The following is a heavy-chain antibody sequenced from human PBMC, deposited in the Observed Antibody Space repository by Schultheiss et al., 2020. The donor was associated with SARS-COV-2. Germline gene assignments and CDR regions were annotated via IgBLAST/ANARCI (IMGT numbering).Heavy chain of an antibody. J-gene: IGHJ4*02. CDR1: GFIVSTNY. V-gene: IGHV3-21*01. CDR3: ARETGYSGYDCGY. CDR2: ISSSSSYI. Sequence: GGSLRLSCAASGFIVSTNYMTWVRQAPGKGLEWVSSISSSSSYIYYADSVKGRFTISRDNAKNSLYLQMNSLRAEDTAVYYCARETGYSGYDCGYWGQGTLVTVSS. D-gene: IGHD5-12*01.